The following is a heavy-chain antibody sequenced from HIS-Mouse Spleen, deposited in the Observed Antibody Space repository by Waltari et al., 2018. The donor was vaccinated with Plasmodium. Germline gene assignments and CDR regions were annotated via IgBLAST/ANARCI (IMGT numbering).Heavy chain of an antibody. V-gene: IGHV1-2*02. J-gene: IGHJ1*01. D-gene: IGHD6-13*01. Sequence: QVQLVQSGAEVKKPGASVKVSCKASGYTFTGYYMHWVRQAPGQGLEWMGGINPNSGGTNYAQKFQGRVTMTRETSISTAYMELSRLRSDDTAVYYCARVLGYKAAAGTFVEYFQHWGQGTLVTVSS. CDR1: GYTFTGYY. CDR2: INPNSGGT. CDR3: ARVLGYKAAAGTFVEYFQH.